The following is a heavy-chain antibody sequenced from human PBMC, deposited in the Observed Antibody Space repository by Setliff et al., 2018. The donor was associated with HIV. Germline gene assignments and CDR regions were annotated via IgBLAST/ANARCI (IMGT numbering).Heavy chain of an antibody. CDR3: ATKVHCTNGVCLDAFDT. CDR1: GYTFTGYY. D-gene: IGHD2-8*01. V-gene: IGHV1-2*06. J-gene: IGHJ3*02. CDR2: INPNSGGT. Sequence: GASVKVSCKASGYTFTGYYMHWVRQAPGQGLEWMGRINPNSGGTNYAQKFQGRVTMTRDTSISTAYMELSRLRSDDTAVYYCATKVHCTNGVCLDAFDTWGQGTMVTVSS.